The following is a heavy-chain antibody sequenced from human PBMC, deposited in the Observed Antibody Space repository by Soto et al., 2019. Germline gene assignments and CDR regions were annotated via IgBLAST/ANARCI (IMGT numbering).Heavy chain of an antibody. D-gene: IGHD2-2*01. V-gene: IGHV1-3*01. CDR2: INAGNGNT. J-gene: IGHJ5*02. CDR3: AGERVPAAMRNNWFDP. CDR1: GYTFTGYY. Sequence: ASVKVSCKASGYTFTGYYMHWVRQAPGQGLEWMGWINAGNGNTKYSQKFQGRVTITRDTSASTAYMELSSLRSEDTAVYYCAGERVPAAMRNNWFDPWGQGTLVTVS.